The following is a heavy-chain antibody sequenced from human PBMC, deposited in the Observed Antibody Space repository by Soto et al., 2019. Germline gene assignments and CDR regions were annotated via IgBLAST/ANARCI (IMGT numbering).Heavy chain of an antibody. CDR3: ARDRAAMVSSY. J-gene: IGHJ1*01. V-gene: IGHV1-18*04. D-gene: IGHD5-18*01. CDR1: GYTFPSYG. CDR2: ISAYNGNT. Sequence: ASVKVSCKASGYTFPSYGISWVRQAPGQGLEWMGWISAYNGNTNYAQNLQGRVTMTTDTSTSTAYMELRSLRSDDTAVYYCARDRAAMVSSYWGQGTLVTVSS.